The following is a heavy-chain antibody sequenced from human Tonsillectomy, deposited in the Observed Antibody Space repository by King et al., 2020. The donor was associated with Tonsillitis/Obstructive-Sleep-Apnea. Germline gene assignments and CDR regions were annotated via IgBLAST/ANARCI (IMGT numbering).Heavy chain of an antibody. CDR1: GFTFSNAW. CDR3: TTDHEYCGGDCYPLPAFDI. Sequence: EVQLVESGGGLVKPGGSLRLSCAASGFTFSNAWMNWVRQAPGKGLEWVGRIKSKTDGGTTDYAAAVKGRFTISRDESKNTLYLQMNSLKTEDTAVYYCTTDHEYCGGDCYPLPAFDIWGQGTMVTVSS. V-gene: IGHV3-15*07. D-gene: IGHD2-21*02. J-gene: IGHJ3*02. CDR2: IKSKTDGGTT.